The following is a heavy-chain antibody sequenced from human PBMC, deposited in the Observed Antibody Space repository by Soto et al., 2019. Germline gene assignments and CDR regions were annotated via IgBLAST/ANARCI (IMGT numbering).Heavy chain of an antibody. D-gene: IGHD4-17*01. Sequence: GGSLRLSCAASGFTVSSNYMSWVRQAPGKGLEWVSVIYSGGSTYYADSVKGRFTISRHNSKNTLYLQMNSLRAEDTAVYYCVRVAHGDFTTVTTFFGYYYYYMDVWGKGTTVTVSS. CDR3: VRVAHGDFTTVTTFFGYYYYYMDV. CDR2: IYSGGST. J-gene: IGHJ6*03. V-gene: IGHV3-53*04. CDR1: GFTVSSNY.